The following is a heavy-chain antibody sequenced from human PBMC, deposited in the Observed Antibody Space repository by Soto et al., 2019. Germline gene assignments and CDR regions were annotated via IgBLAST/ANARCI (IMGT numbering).Heavy chain of an antibody. D-gene: IGHD6-19*01. CDR2: ISKDGMNK. CDR1: GFSFGSYA. Sequence: QVRLVESGGGVVQPGRSLRLSCTASGFSFGSYAMYWFRQPPGKGLEWVAVISKDGMNKNYADSVKGRVTVSRDNANYSLDLQLNSLRGEDTAMYYCARDMYSSDYFVKWFEPWGQGTLVTVSS. J-gene: IGHJ5*02. CDR3: ARDMYSSDYFVKWFEP. V-gene: IGHV3-30*04.